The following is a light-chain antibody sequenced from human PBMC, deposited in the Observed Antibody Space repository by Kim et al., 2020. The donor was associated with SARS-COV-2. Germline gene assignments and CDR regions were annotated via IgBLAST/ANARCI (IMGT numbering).Light chain of an antibody. J-gene: IGKJ4*01. V-gene: IGKV3D-15*01. Sequence: SPGERATLSCRSSPSVRSSLAWYQQRPGQAPRLLIYDASIRATGVPARFTGSGSGTEFTLTISSLQSEDFAVYFCQQYYTWSALTFGGGTKVDIK. CDR3: QQYYTWSALT. CDR1: PSVRSS. CDR2: DAS.